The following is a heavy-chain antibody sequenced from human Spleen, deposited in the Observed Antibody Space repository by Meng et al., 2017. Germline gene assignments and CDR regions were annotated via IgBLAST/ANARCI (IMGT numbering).Heavy chain of an antibody. Sequence: GEVHESGPGLFKASETRSLTCVVSGGSFSDYYWSWIRQPPGKGLEWIGEINHSGSTNYNPSLERRATISVDTSQNNLSLKLSSVTAADSAVYYCARGPTTMAHDFDYWGQGTLVTVSS. CDR3: ARGPTTMAHDFDY. V-gene: IGHV4-34*01. CDR1: GGSFSDYY. J-gene: IGHJ4*02. D-gene: IGHD4-11*01. CDR2: INHSGST.